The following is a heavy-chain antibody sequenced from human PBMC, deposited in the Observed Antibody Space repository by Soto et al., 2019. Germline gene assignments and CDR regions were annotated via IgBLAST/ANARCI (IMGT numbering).Heavy chain of an antibody. D-gene: IGHD3-3*02. CDR2: IYYSGST. CDR3: ARDSIILAPDAFDI. J-gene: IGHJ3*02. Sequence: QVQLQESGPGLVKPSQTLSLTCTVSGGSISSGGYYWSWIRQHPGKGLAWIGYIYYSGSTYYNPSLKSRVTISVDTSKNQFSLKLSSVTAADTAVYYCARDSIILAPDAFDIWGQGTMVTVSS. V-gene: IGHV4-31*03. CDR1: GGSISSGGYY.